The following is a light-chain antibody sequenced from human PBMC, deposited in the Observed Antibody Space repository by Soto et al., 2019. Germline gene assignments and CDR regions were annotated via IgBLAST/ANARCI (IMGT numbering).Light chain of an antibody. CDR1: QSVSSN. V-gene: IGKV3-15*01. J-gene: IGKJ1*01. Sequence: EVVMTQSPATLSASPGERATLSCRASQSVSSNLAWYQQKPGQAPRLLIYGASTRASGIPTRFSGSGSGTQFTLTIASLQPEDFATYYCQQLNGSPWTFGQGTKVDIK. CDR3: QQLNGSPWT. CDR2: GAS.